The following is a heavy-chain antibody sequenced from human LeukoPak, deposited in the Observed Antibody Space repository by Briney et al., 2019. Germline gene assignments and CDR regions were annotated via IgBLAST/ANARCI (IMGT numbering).Heavy chain of an antibody. CDR3: AKVLMDYGDYFDY. CDR1: GFTFSNYG. D-gene: IGHD4-17*01. Sequence: PGGSLRLSCAASGFTFSNYGIYWVRQAPGKGLAWVAFIQSDGNNKYYADSVKGRFSISRDNSKNTLYLQMNSLRTEDTAVYYCAKVLMDYGDYFDYWGQGTLVTVSS. J-gene: IGHJ4*02. CDR2: IQSDGNNK. V-gene: IGHV3-30*02.